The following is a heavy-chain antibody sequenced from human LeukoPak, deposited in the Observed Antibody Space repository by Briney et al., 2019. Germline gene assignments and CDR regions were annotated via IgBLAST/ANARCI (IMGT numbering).Heavy chain of an antibody. CDR3: ATGPEPAAMVFDF. J-gene: IGHJ4*02. V-gene: IGHV3-15*01. CDR2: LKSQTDGGTT. D-gene: IGHD2-2*01. CDR1: GFTFSNTW. Sequence: GGSLRLSCVASGFTFSNTWMSWVCQAPGKGLEWVGRLKSQTDGGTTDYAAPVGGRFTISRDDSKNTLYLQMDSLKTDDTAVYYCATGPEPAAMVFDFWGQGTLVTVSS.